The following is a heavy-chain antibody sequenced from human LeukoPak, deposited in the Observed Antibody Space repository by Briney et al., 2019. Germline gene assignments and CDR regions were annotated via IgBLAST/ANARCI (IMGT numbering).Heavy chain of an antibody. CDR2: ISGSGGST. J-gene: IGHJ6*03. V-gene: IGHV3-23*01. CDR3: AKPLGQWYSSSSLINYYYYYMDV. CDR1: GFTFSSYA. Sequence: GGSLRLSCAASGFTFSSYAMSWVRQAPGKGLEWVSAISGSGGSTYYADSVKGRFTISRDNSKNTLYLQMNSLRAEDTAVYYCAKPLGQWYSSSSLINYYYYYMDVWGKGTTVTVSS. D-gene: IGHD6-6*01.